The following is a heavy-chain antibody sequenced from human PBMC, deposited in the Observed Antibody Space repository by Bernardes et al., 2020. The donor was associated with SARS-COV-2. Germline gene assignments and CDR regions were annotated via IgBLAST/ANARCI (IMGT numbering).Heavy chain of an antibody. CDR2: IYYSGST. J-gene: IGHJ3*02. Sequence: PETLSLTCTVSGGSISSYYWSWIRQPPGKGLEWIGYIYYSGSTNYNPSLKSRVTISVDTSKNQFSLKLSSVTAADTAVYYCARALEWELRHDAFDIWGQGTMVTVSS. CDR3: ARALEWELRHDAFDI. CDR1: GGSISSYY. D-gene: IGHD1-26*01. V-gene: IGHV4-59*01.